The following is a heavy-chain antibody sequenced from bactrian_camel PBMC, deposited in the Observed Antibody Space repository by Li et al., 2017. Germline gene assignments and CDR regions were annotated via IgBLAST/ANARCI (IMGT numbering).Heavy chain of an antibody. Sequence: HVQLVESGGGSVQAGGSLRLPCAATSGYSAVTLCMGWFRQAPGKQREGVAVINRRGTTNYADSVKGRFTISHDNAKNTLYLQMNSLKPEDTAMYYCAAVRYGVSWYPLCRARSADFGYWGQGTQVTVS. V-gene: IGHV3S53*01. D-gene: IGHD3*01. CDR3: AAVRYGVSWYPLCRARSADFGY. CDR1: GYSAVTLC. CDR2: INRRGTT. J-gene: IGHJ6*01.